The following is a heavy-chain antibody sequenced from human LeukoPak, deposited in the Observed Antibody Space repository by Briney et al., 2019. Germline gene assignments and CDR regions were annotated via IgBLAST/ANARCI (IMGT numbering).Heavy chain of an antibody. CDR2: ISSSSSTI. V-gene: IGHV3-48*04. Sequence: GGSLRLSCAASGFTFSSYSMNWVRQAPGKGLEWVSYISSSSSTIYYADSVKGRFTISRDNAKNSLYLQMNSLRAEDTAVYYCARDLGKWLLLENVDYWGQGTLVTVSS. D-gene: IGHD3-22*01. CDR3: ARDLGKWLLLENVDY. CDR1: GFTFSSYS. J-gene: IGHJ4*02.